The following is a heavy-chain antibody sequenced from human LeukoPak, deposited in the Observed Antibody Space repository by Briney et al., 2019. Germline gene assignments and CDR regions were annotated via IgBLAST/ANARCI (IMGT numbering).Heavy chain of an antibody. CDR3: AIWTYYYDSSRTDAFDI. J-gene: IGHJ3*02. Sequence: RASVKVSCKASEGTFRKDAISWVRQAPGQGLEWMGGIIPIFGTANYAQKFQGRVTITADESTSTAYMELSSLRSEDTAVYYCAIWTYYYDSSRTDAFDIWGQGTMVTVSS. CDR1: EGTFRKDA. CDR2: IIPIFGTA. V-gene: IGHV1-69*13. D-gene: IGHD3-22*01.